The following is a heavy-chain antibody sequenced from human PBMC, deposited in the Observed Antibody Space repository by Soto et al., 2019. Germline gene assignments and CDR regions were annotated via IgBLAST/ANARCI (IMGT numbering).Heavy chain of an antibody. CDR2: ISSSSSTI. V-gene: IGHV3-48*01. Sequence: GGSLRLSCAASGFTFSSYSMNWVRQAPGKGLEWVSYISSSSSTIYYADSVKGRFTISRDNAKNSLYLQMNSLRAEDTAVYYCAIVPQTHYYYMDVWGKGTTVTVSS. J-gene: IGHJ6*03. CDR3: AIVPQTHYYYMDV. CDR1: GFTFSSYS.